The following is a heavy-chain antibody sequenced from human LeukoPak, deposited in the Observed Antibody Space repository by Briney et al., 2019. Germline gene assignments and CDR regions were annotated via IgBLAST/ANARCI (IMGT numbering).Heavy chain of an antibody. CDR3: ARYETSKYYYDSSGYKSPFDY. CDR2: ISGSGGST. V-gene: IGHV3-23*01. CDR1: GSTFSSYA. Sequence: PGGSLRLSCAASGSTFSSYAMSWVRQAPGKGLEWVSAISGSGGSTYYADSVKGRFTISRDNTKNTLYLQMNSLRAEDTAVYYCARYETSKYYYDSSGYKSPFDYWGQGTLVTVSS. J-gene: IGHJ4*02. D-gene: IGHD3-22*01.